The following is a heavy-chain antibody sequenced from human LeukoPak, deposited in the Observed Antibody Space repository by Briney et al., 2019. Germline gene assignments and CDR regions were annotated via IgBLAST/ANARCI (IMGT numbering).Heavy chain of an antibody. Sequence: GGSLRLSCAASGFTFSSYEMNWVRQAPGKGLEWVSYISSSGSTIYYADSVKGRFTISRDNAKNSLYLQMHNLRAEDTAVYYCAELGITMIGGVWGKGTTVTISS. V-gene: IGHV3-48*03. J-gene: IGHJ6*04. CDR2: ISSSGSTI. D-gene: IGHD3-10*02. CDR3: AELGITMIGGV. CDR1: GFTFSSYE.